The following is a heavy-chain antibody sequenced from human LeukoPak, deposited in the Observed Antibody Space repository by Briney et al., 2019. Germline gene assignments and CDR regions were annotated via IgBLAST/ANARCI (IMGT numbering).Heavy chain of an antibody. V-gene: IGHV3-30*02. D-gene: IGHD3-3*01. CDR2: IRYDGSNK. CDR1: GFTFSSYG. CDR3: AMVEWDAFDI. Sequence: GGSLRLSCAASGFTFSSYGMHWVRQAPGKGLEWVAFIRYDGSNKYYADSVKGRFTISRDNSKNTLYLQMNSLRADDTAVYYCAMVEWDAFDIWGQGTMVTVSS. J-gene: IGHJ3*02.